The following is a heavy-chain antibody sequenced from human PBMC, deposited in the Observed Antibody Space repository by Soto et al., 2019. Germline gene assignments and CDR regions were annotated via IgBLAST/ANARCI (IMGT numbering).Heavy chain of an antibody. V-gene: IGHV1-69*13. CDR3: ARGTYYYDSSGYTTPVDPREEYFQH. D-gene: IGHD3-22*01. Sequence: SVKVSSKASGDPFSSYAISLVRQAPGQGLEWIGPLLPIFGTANYAQKFQGRVTITADESTSTAYMELSSLRSEDTAVYYCARGTYYYDSSGYTTPVDPREEYFQHWGQGTMFTLSS. CDR2: LLPIFGTA. J-gene: IGHJ1*01. CDR1: GDPFSSYA.